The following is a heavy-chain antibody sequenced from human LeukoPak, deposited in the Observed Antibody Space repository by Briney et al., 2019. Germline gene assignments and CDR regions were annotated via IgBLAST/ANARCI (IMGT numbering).Heavy chain of an antibody. D-gene: IGHD1-26*01. CDR1: GFTFRSCA. J-gene: IGHJ4*02. CDR2: ISGSGGST. CDR3: AKPSGSDPVDY. Sequence: GGSLRLSCAASGFTFRSCAMSWVRQAPGKGLEWVSAISGSGGSTYYADSVKGRFTISRDKSKNTLYLQMNSLRAEDTAVYYCAKPSGSDPVDYWGQGTLVTVSS. V-gene: IGHV3-23*01.